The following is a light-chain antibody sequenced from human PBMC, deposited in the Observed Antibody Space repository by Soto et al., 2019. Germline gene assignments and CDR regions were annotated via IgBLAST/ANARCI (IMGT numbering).Light chain of an antibody. Sequence: DIQLTQSPSFLSASVGDRVTITCRASQSISSWLAWYQQKPGKAPKLLIYDASSLESGVPSRFSGSGSGTEFTLTISGLQPDDFATYYCQQYNSYWTFGQGTKVDIK. J-gene: IGKJ1*01. CDR1: QSISSW. CDR3: QQYNSYWT. V-gene: IGKV1-5*01. CDR2: DAS.